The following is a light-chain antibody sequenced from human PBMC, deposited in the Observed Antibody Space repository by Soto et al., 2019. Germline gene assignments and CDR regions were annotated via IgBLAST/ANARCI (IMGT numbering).Light chain of an antibody. CDR1: SSDVGVYNY. V-gene: IGLV2-11*01. CDR2: DVS. Sequence: QSVLTQPRSVSGSPGQSVTISCTGTSSDVGVYNYVSWYQQYPGKAPKIMIYDVSKRPSGVPDCFSGSKSDNTASLTISGLQAEDEADYYCCSYAGSYTFVFGIGTKGTVL. CDR3: CSYAGSYTFV. J-gene: IGLJ1*01.